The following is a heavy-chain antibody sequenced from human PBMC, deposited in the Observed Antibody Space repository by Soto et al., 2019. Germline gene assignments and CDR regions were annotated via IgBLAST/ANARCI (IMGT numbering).Heavy chain of an antibody. CDR3: RREQGPRPGGGGTEPLDI. V-gene: IGHV1-46*03. Sequence: QVQLVQSGAEVKKPGASVKISCEASGYSFTSQYVHWVRQAPGQGLEWMGIINPNGGSTTYAQKSQGRGTRTRDTSTSTVYRGLGSLASGDPAVFYCRREQGPRPGGGGTEPLDIWGQGTMVTVAS. CDR1: GYSFTSQY. J-gene: IGHJ3*02. CDR2: INPNGGST. D-gene: IGHD3-16*01.